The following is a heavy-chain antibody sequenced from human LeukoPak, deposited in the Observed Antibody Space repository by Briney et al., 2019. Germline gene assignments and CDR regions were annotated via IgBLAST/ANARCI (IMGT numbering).Heavy chain of an antibody. CDR3: AKDDYGDYGPRG. Sequence: GGSLRLSCAASGFTFSSYAMSWVRQAPGKGLEWVSAISGSGGSTYYADSVKGRFTISRDNSKNTPYLQMNSLRAEDTAVYHCAKDDYGDYGPRGWGQGTLVTVSS. CDR1: GFTFSSYA. D-gene: IGHD4-17*01. CDR2: ISGSGGST. V-gene: IGHV3-23*01. J-gene: IGHJ4*02.